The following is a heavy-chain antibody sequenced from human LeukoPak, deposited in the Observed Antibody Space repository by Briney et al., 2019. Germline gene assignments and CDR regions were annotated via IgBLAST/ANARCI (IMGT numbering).Heavy chain of an antibody. V-gene: IGHV1-24*01. CDR3: AVIMTADNWFDP. Sequence: GASVKVSCKVSGYTLTELSMHWVRQAPGKGLEWMGGFDPEDGETIYAQKFQGRVTMTEDTSTDTAYMELSSLRSEDTAVYYCAVIMTADNWFDPWGQGTLVTVSS. J-gene: IGHJ5*02. CDR2: FDPEDGET. CDR1: GYTLTELS. D-gene: IGHD3-10*01.